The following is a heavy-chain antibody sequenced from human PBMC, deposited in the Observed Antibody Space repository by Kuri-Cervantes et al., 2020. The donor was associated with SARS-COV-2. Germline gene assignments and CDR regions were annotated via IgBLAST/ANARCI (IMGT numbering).Heavy chain of an antibody. V-gene: IGHV3-69-1*01. J-gene: IGHJ3*02. CDR2: ISGYSTI. Sequence: GESLKISCAASGVTFSDYYMNWVRQAPGKGLEGVSSISGYSTIYYADSVKGRFTISRDYAKNSLYLQMNSLRAEDTAVYYCAREPEYCPVGTCLYTDDAFDIWGQGTRVTVSS. CDR3: AREPEYCPVGTCLYTDDAFDI. CDR1: GVTFSDYY. D-gene: IGHD2-8*02.